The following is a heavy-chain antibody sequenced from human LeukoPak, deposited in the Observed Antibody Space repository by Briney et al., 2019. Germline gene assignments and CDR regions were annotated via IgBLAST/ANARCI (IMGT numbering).Heavy chain of an antibody. D-gene: IGHD1-26*01. CDR3: ARIRYSGSYDAFDI. Sequence: GGSLRLSCAASGFTFSSYEMNWVRQAPGKGLEWVSYIRRSGSTIYYADSVKGRFTISRDNAKNSLYLQMNSLRAEDTAVYYCARIRYSGSYDAFDIWGQGTMVTVSS. CDR2: IRRSGSTI. J-gene: IGHJ3*02. V-gene: IGHV3-48*03. CDR1: GFTFSSYE.